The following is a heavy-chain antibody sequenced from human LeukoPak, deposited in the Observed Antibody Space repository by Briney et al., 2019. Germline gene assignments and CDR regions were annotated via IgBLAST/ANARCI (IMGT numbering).Heavy chain of an antibody. Sequence: SVKVSCKASGGTFSSYAISWVRQAPGQGLEWMGRIIPILGIANYAQKFQGRVTITADKSTSTAYMELSSLRSEDTAVYYCARASSSGEGTFDYWGQGTLVTVSS. D-gene: IGHD7-27*01. V-gene: IGHV1-69*04. CDR1: GGTFSSYA. CDR3: ARASSSGEGTFDY. J-gene: IGHJ4*02. CDR2: IIPILGIA.